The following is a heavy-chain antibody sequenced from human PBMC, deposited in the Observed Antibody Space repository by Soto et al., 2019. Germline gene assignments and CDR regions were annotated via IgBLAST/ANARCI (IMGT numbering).Heavy chain of an antibody. Sequence: GESLKISCKGSGYSFTSYWIGWVRQMPGKGLEWMGIIYPGDSDTRYSPSFQGQVTISADKSISTAYLQWSSLKASDTAMYYCARKDSSGSYYYGMDVWGQGTTVTVSS. CDR3: ARKDSSGSYYYGMDV. CDR1: GYSFTSYW. J-gene: IGHJ6*02. D-gene: IGHD6-6*01. CDR2: IYPGDSDT. V-gene: IGHV5-51*01.